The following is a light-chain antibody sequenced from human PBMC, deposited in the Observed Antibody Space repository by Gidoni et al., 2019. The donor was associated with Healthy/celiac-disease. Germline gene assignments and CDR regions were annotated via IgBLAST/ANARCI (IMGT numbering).Light chain of an antibody. CDR3: QQSYDTPYT. CDR2: AAS. J-gene: IGKJ2*01. V-gene: IGKV1-39*01. Sequence: DIQMTQSPSSLSASVGDRVTITCRAIQSISSYLNWYQQKPGKAPKLLIYAASSLQSGVSLRFSGSGSGTDFTLTISSLQPEDFASYYCQQSYDTPYTFGQGTKLEIK. CDR1: QSISSY.